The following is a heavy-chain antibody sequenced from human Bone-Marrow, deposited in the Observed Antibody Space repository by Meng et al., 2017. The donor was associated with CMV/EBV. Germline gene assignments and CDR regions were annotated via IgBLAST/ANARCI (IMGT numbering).Heavy chain of an antibody. J-gene: IGHJ4*02. V-gene: IGHV1-18*01. CDR3: ARDTVTYQNGLGIDY. CDR1: GYTFTSYG. Sequence: ASVKVSCKASGYTFTSYGFSWVRQAPGQGLECMGWISASHGNTNYAQKFQGRVTMTRDTSTSTVYMELSSLRSEDTAVYYCARDTVTYQNGLGIDYWGQGTLVTVSS. D-gene: IGHD4-17*01. CDR2: ISASHGNT.